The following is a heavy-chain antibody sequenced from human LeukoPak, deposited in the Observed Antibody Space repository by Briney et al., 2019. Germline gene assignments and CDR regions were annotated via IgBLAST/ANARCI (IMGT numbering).Heavy chain of an antibody. CDR1: GLTFSSYA. D-gene: IGHD2-2*01. CDR3: AKGKYCSSVSCYHRWGGYYYYNMDV. J-gene: IGHJ6*02. V-gene: IGHV3-23*01. CDR2: ISGSGSST. Sequence: GRSLRLSCAASGLTFSSYAMTWVRQAPGKGLEWVSAISGSGSSTYYADSVKGRFTISRGNSKNTLYLQMNSLRVEDTAVYYCAKGKYCSSVSCYHRWGGYYYYNMDVWGQGTTVTVAS.